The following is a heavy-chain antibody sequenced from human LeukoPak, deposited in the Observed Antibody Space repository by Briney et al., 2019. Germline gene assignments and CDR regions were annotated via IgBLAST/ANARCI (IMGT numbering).Heavy chain of an antibody. CDR3: ARDLDYGSGTFDY. J-gene: IGHJ4*02. V-gene: IGHV3-7*01. CDR1: GFTFSSYW. Sequence: PGGSLRLSCSASGFTFSSYWMSWVRQTPGKGLEWVANIKQDGSEKYYVDSVKGRFTISRDNAKKSLYLQMNSLRAEDTALYYCARDLDYGSGTFDYWGQGTLVTVSS. D-gene: IGHD3-10*01. CDR2: IKQDGSEK.